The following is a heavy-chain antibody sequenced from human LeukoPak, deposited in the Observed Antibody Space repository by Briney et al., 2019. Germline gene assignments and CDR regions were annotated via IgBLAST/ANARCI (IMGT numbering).Heavy chain of an antibody. CDR2: TIPMFGTA. CDR3: ARDRYYDFWSGSHYFDY. D-gene: IGHD3-3*01. Sequence: GASVKVSCKASGYTFTGYYMHWVRQAPGQGLEWMGGTIPMFGTAHYAQKFEGRVTITADKSTTTAYMELSSLRSEDTAVYYCARDRYYDFWSGSHYFDYWGQGTLVTVSS. V-gene: IGHV1-69*06. CDR1: GYTFTGYY. J-gene: IGHJ4*02.